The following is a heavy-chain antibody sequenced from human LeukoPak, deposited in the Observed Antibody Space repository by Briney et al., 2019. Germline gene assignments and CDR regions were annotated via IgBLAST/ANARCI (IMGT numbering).Heavy chain of an antibody. V-gene: IGHV3-30*02. Sequence: GGSLRLSCAASGFTFSSYGMHWVRQAPGKGLEWVAFIRYDGSNKYYADSVKGRFTISRDNSKNTLYLQMNSLRAEDTAVYYCAKVITMIVVDSFDYWGQGTLVTVSS. J-gene: IGHJ4*02. CDR3: AKVITMIVVDSFDY. CDR2: IRYDGSNK. CDR1: GFTFSSYG. D-gene: IGHD3-22*01.